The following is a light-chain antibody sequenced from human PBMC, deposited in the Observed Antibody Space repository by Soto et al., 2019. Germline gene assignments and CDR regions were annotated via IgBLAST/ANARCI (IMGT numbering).Light chain of an antibody. CDR3: NSYVGSNNYV. V-gene: IGLV2-8*01. CDR1: SSDVGRYNY. CDR2: EVT. Sequence: QSVLTQPPSASGSPGLSVTISCIGTSSDVGRYNYVSWYQHHPGKAPKLIIYEVTKRPSGVPDRFSGSKSGNTASLTVSGLQADDEADYYCNSYVGSNNYVFGTGTKLTVL. J-gene: IGLJ1*01.